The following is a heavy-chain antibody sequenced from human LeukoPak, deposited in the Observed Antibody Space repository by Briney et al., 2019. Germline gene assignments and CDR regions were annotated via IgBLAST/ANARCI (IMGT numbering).Heavy chain of an antibody. CDR1: GGSFSGYY. CDR3: ARGYVPDY. Sequence: MTSETLSLTCAVYGGSFSGYYWSWIRQPPGKGLEWIGEINHSGSTNYNPSLKSRVTISVDTSKNQFSLKLSSVTAADTAVYYCARGYVPDYWGQGTLVIVSS. CDR2: INHSGST. J-gene: IGHJ4*02. D-gene: IGHD3-16*01. V-gene: IGHV4-34*01.